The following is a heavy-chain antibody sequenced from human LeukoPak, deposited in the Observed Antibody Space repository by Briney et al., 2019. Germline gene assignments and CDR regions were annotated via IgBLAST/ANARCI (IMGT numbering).Heavy chain of an antibody. CDR3: ANQGYDFWSGYSYYYYYYGMDV. D-gene: IGHD3-3*01. CDR2: SIPIFGTA. CDR1: GGTFSSYA. J-gene: IGHJ6*02. V-gene: IGHV1-69*13. Sequence: SVKVSCKASGGTFSSYAISWVRQAPGQGLEWMGGSIPIFGTANYAQKFQGRVTITADESTSTAYMELSSLRSEDTAVYYCANQGYDFWSGYSYYYYYYGMDVWGQGTTVTVSS.